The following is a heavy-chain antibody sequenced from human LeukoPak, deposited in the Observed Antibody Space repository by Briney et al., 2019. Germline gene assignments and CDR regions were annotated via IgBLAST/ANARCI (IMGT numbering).Heavy chain of an antibody. Sequence: PGGSLRLSCAASGFTFSSDGMHWVRQASGKGLEWVAFIRYDGSNDYYADSVKGRFTISRDNSDNTLYLQMNSLRAEDTAVYYCAKRGYSRPYYYMDVWGRGTTVTVSS. D-gene: IGHD5-12*01. CDR1: GFTFSSDG. J-gene: IGHJ6*03. CDR2: IRYDGSND. V-gene: IGHV3-30*02. CDR3: AKRGYSRPYYYMDV.